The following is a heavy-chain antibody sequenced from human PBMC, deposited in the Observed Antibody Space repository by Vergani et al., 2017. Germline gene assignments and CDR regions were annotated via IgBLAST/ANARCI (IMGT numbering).Heavy chain of an antibody. CDR2: IYYSGST. CDR1: GGSISSGDYY. Sequence: QVQLQESGPGLVKPSQTLSLTCTVSGGSISSGDYYWSWIRQPPGKGLEWIGYIYYSGSTYDNPSLKSRVTISVDTSTNQFSLKLSSVTAADTAVYYCARASNSGEGYPSSDYWGQGTLVTVSS. J-gene: IGHJ4*02. CDR3: ARASNSGEGYPSSDY. V-gene: IGHV4-30-4*01. D-gene: IGHD2/OR15-2a*01.